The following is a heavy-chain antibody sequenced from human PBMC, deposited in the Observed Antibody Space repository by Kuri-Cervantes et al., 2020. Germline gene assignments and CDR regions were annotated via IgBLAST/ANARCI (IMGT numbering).Heavy chain of an antibody. V-gene: IGHV3-11*01. CDR3: AKQAIVVVRYYYYYMDV. CDR1: GFTFSDYY. CDR2: ISSSGSTI. Sequence: GGSLRLSCAASGFTFSDYYMSWIRQAPGKGLEWVSYISSSGSTIYYADSVKGRFTISRDNSKNTLYLQMNSLRAEDTAVYYCAKQAIVVVRYYYYYMDVWGKGTTVTVSS. D-gene: IGHD2-2*01. J-gene: IGHJ6*03.